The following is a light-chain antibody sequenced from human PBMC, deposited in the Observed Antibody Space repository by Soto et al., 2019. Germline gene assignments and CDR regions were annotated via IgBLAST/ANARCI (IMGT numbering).Light chain of an antibody. CDR1: SSNIGAGYD. J-gene: IGLJ1*01. V-gene: IGLV1-40*01. CDR2: GST. Sequence: QSVLSQPPSVSGAPGQMVTISCTGSSSNIGAGYDAHWFQQVPGTAPKLLIYGSTNRPSGVPDRFSGSKSGTSASLAITGLQAEDEADYYCQSYDSSLGGNYVFGTGTKVTVL. CDR3: QSYDSSLGGNYV.